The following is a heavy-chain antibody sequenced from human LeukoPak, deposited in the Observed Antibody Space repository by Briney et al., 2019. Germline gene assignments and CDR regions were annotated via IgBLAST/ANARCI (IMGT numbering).Heavy chain of an antibody. V-gene: IGHV3-53*01. J-gene: IGHJ4*02. CDR3: ARGLRDHWRGYAGY. D-gene: IGHD3-3*01. CDR2: IYDDGNT. Sequence: GGSLRLSCAASGFIVSDNYVGWVRQAPGKGLEWVPVIYDDGNTYYADSVKGRFTISRDTTKDTLWLQMNALRVEDTAVYYCARGLRDHWRGYAGYWGQGILVTVSS. CDR1: GFIVSDNY.